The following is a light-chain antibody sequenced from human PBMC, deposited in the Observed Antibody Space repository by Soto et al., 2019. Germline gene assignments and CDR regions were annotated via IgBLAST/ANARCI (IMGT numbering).Light chain of an antibody. V-gene: IGKV3-15*01. CDR3: QSYNDWPFT. CDR2: GAS. CDR1: ESLSTS. Sequence: EIVMTQSPATMSVSPGERVTLSCRASESLSTSLAWYQQKPGQAPRLLIYGASTKATGIPARFSGSGSATDFTLTISSLQSEDFAVYYCQSYNDWPFTFGQGTKLEI. J-gene: IGKJ2*01.